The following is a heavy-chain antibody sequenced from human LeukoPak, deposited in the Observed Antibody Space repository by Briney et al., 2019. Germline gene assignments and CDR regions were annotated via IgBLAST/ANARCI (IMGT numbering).Heavy chain of an antibody. CDR3: ARRGPAGSASSGMDV. Sequence: SQALSLTCALSGDSVSSNSAAWNWIRQSPSSGLEWLARIYYRSKWYNDYAVSVKSRITINPDTSKNQFSLQLNSVTPEDTAVYYCARRGPAGSASSGMDVWGQGTTVTVSS. D-gene: IGHD6-6*01. CDR1: GDSVSSNSAA. J-gene: IGHJ6*02. V-gene: IGHV6-1*01. CDR2: IYYRSKWYN.